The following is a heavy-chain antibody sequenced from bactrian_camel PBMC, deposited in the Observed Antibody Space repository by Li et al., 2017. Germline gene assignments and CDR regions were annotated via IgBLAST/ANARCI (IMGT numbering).Heavy chain of an antibody. D-gene: IGHD4*01. CDR3: AASGFILGGYCSRSFKF. CDR2: IDNHRDT. Sequence: HVQLVESGGGSVQAGGALNLSCAASGSTDIVSCMAWFRQAEGKERELVASIDNHRDTTYADPVKGRFTISKDNDGKTLYLRMSSLKPEDAATYYCAASGFILGGYCSRSFKFWGQGTQVTVS. V-gene: IGHV3S53*01. CDR1: GSTDIVSC. J-gene: IGHJ4*01.